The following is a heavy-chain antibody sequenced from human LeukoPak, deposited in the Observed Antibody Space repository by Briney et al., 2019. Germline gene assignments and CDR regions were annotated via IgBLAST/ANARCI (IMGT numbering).Heavy chain of an antibody. CDR3: ARALIAAAGTLDY. Sequence: PSETLSLTCAVSGYSISSGYYWGWTRQPPGKGLEWIGSIYHSGSTYYNPSLKGRVTISVDTSKNQFSLKLSSLTAADTAVYYCARALIAAAGTLDYWGQGTLVTVSS. D-gene: IGHD6-13*01. J-gene: IGHJ4*02. CDR2: IYHSGST. V-gene: IGHV4-38-2*01. CDR1: GYSISSGYY.